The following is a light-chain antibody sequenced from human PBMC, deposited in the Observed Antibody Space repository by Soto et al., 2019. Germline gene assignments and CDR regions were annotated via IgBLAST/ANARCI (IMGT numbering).Light chain of an antibody. CDR3: QQRSNWPLVT. CDR1: QSVRSY. Sequence: EIVLTQSPVTLSLSPGERATLSCRASQSVRSYLAWYQQKPGQPPRLLIYDTSNRATGIPARFSGSGYGTDFTLTISSLDPEDFAVYYCQQRSNWPLVTFGPGTRVDIK. V-gene: IGKV3-11*01. CDR2: DTS. J-gene: IGKJ3*01.